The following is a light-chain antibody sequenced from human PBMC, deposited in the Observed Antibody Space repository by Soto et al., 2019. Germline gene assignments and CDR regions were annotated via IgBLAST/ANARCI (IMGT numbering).Light chain of an antibody. V-gene: IGKV1-5*03. CDR3: QEYHSFSVT. CDR1: QTISSW. Sequence: DIQMTQSPSTLSGSVGDRVTITCRASQTISSWLAWYQQKPGKAPKLLIYKASTLQSGVPSRFSGSGSGTEFTLTISSLQPDDFATYYCQEYHSFSVTFGQGTKVDIK. J-gene: IGKJ1*01. CDR2: KAS.